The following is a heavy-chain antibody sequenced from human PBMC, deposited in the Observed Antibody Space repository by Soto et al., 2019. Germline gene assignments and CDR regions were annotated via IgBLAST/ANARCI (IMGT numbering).Heavy chain of an antibody. CDR3: ARDEGPVKQWLVLYYYGMEV. V-gene: IGHV1-18*01. Sequence: GASVKVSCKASGYTFTSYGISWVRQAPGQGLEWMGWISAYNGNTNYAQKLQGRVTMTTDTSTSTAYMELRSLRSDDTAVYYCARDEGPVKQWLVLYYYGMEVWGQGTTVTVSS. CDR1: GYTFTSYG. J-gene: IGHJ6*02. D-gene: IGHD6-19*01. CDR2: ISAYNGNT.